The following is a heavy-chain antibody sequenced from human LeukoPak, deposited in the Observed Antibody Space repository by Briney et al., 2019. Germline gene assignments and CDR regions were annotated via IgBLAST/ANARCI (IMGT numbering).Heavy chain of an antibody. CDR3: ARDPTSNCGGDCYPFDY. J-gene: IGHJ4*02. D-gene: IGHD2-21*02. V-gene: IGHV1-69*13. Sequence: GASVKVSCKASGGTFSSYAISWVRQAPGQGLEWMGGIIPIFGTANYAQKFQGRVTITADESTSTAYMELSSLRSEDTAVYYCARDPTSNCGGDCYPFDYWGQGTLVTVSS. CDR2: IIPIFGTA. CDR1: GGTFSSYA.